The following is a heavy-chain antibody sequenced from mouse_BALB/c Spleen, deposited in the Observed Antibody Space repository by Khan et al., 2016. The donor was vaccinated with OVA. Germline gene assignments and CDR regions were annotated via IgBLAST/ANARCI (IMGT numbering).Heavy chain of an antibody. V-gene: IGHV2-3*01. CDR2: IWGDGST. CDR3: ARFEYYGNFYAMDY. Sequence: VELVESGPGLVAPSQSLSITCTVSGFSLTRYGVNWVRQPPGKGLEWLGVIWGDGSTNYHSALKSRLNISKDNSKSQVFLKLISLQTDDTATYYCARFEYYGNFYAMDYWGQGTSVTVSS. CDR1: GFSLTRYG. D-gene: IGHD2-1*01. J-gene: IGHJ4*01.